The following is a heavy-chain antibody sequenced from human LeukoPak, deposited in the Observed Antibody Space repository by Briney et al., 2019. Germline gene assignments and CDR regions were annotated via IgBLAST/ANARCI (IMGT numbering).Heavy chain of an antibody. CDR2: INEDGSGK. V-gene: IGHV3-7*03. Sequence: PGGSLRLSCAASGSTFSRYWMTWVRQAPGKGLEWVASINEDGSGKHYVDSVKGRFTISRDNAQKSVYLEMNSLRAEDTAVYYCARAVTSTEGYWGQGTLVTVSS. CDR3: ARAVTSTEGY. J-gene: IGHJ4*02. CDR1: GSTFSRYW. D-gene: IGHD4-17*01.